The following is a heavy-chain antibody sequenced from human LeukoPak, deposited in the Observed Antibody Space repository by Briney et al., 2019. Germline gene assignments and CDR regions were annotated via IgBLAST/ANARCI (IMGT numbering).Heavy chain of an antibody. V-gene: IGHV4-39*07. CDR3: ARAQWLPYYFDY. CDR2: IYYSGST. J-gene: IGHJ4*02. D-gene: IGHD6-19*01. Sequence: SETLSLTCTVSGGSISSSSYYWGWIRQPPGKGLEWIGSIYYSGSTNYNPSLKSRVTISVDKSKNQFSLKLSSVTAADTAVYYCARAQWLPYYFDYWGQGTLVTVSS. CDR1: GGSISSSSYY.